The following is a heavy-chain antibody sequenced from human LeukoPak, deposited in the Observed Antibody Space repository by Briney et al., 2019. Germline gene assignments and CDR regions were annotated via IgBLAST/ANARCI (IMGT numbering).Heavy chain of an antibody. CDR2: INSDGSST. V-gene: IGHV3-74*01. CDR3: ARGIAAAGTPQYFHH. CDR1: GFTFSSYW. J-gene: IGHJ1*01. D-gene: IGHD6-13*01. Sequence: GGSLRLSCAASGFTFSSYWMHWVRQAPGKGLVWVSRINSDGSSTSYADSVKGRFTISRDNAKNSLYLQMNSLRAEDTAVYYCARGIAAAGTPQYFHHWGQGTLVTVSS.